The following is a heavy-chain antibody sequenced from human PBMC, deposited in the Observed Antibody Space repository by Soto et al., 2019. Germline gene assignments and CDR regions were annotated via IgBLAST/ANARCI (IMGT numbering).Heavy chain of an antibody. CDR3: TRDLVLVTSATGAFDV. V-gene: IGHV3-48*02. Sequence: GGSLRLSCVSSGFNFSTHSMNLVRQAPGKGLQWVSYISRSGSSANYPDSVKGRFTISRDNGKNSLYLQINSLRDEDAAVYYCTRDLVLVTSATGAFDVWGQGSMVTVSS. CDR2: ISRSGSSA. D-gene: IGHD2-8*02. CDR1: GFNFSTHS. J-gene: IGHJ3*01.